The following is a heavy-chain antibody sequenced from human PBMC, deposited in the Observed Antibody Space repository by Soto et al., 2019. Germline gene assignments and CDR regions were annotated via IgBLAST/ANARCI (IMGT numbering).Heavy chain of an antibody. CDR3: ARVQAITMVRGVFGGVVAAFDI. Sequence: QVQLVQSGAEVKKPCSSVKVSCKSSGGTFSSYAISWVRQAPGQGLEWMGGIIPIFGTANYAQKFQGRVTITADEATSTAYMELSRRSSEDTAVYYCARVQAITMVRGVFGGVVAAFDIWGQGTMVTVSS. V-gene: IGHV1-69*01. CDR2: IIPIFGTA. J-gene: IGHJ3*02. CDR1: GGTFSSYA. D-gene: IGHD3-10*01.